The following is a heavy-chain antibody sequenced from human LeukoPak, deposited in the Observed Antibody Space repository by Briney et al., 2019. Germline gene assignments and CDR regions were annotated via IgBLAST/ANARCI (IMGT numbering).Heavy chain of an antibody. CDR1: GFTFSSYA. CDR3: ARADIPTGDSSFDY. D-gene: IGHD7-27*01. J-gene: IGHJ4*02. V-gene: IGHV3-23*01. Sequence: PGGSLRLSCAASGFTFSSYAMSWVRQAPGKGLEWVSAISGSGGSTYYADSVKGRFTISRDNSKNTLYLQMNSLRAEDTAVYYCARADIPTGDSSFDYWGQGTLVTVSS. CDR2: ISGSGGST.